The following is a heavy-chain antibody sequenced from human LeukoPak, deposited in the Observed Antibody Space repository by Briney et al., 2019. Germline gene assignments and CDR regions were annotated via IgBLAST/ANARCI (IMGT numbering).Heavy chain of an antibody. CDR3: ARWGLREEGIDY. Sequence: KPSETLSLTCTVSGGSISSSSYYWSWIRQPAGKGLEWIGRIYTSGSTNYNPSLKSRVTISVDTSKNQFSLKLSSVTAADTAVYYCARWGLREEGIDYWGQGTLVTVSS. J-gene: IGHJ4*02. CDR1: GGSISSSSYY. V-gene: IGHV4-61*02. CDR2: IYTSGST. D-gene: IGHD3-16*01.